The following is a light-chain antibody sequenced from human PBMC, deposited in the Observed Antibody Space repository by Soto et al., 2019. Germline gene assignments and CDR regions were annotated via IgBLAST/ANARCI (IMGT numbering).Light chain of an antibody. CDR2: RNN. CDR1: SSNIGSNY. V-gene: IGLV1-47*01. Sequence: QSVLTQPPSASGTPGQRVTISCSGSSSNIGSNYVYWYQQLPGTAPKLLIYRNNQRPSGVPDRFSGSKSGTSASLAISGLRSEDEVDYYCAAWDDSLSGYVFGTGTMVTVL. J-gene: IGLJ1*01. CDR3: AAWDDSLSGYV.